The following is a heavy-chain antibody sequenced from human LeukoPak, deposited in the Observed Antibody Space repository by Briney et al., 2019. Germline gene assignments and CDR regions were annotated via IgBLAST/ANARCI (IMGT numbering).Heavy chain of an antibody. CDR3: ARNPVTTKYFDY. Sequence: VASVKVSCKASGYTFTGYYMHWVRQAPGQGLEWMGWINPNSGGTNYAQKFQGRVTMTRDTSTSTVYMELSSLRSEDTAVYYCARNPVTTKYFDYWGQGTLVTVSS. V-gene: IGHV1-2*02. CDR2: INPNSGGT. J-gene: IGHJ4*02. D-gene: IGHD4-17*01. CDR1: GYTFTGYY.